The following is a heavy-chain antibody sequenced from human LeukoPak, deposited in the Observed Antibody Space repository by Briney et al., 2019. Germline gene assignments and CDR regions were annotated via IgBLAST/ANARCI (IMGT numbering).Heavy chain of an antibody. CDR1: GFTFSSYA. CDR3: ATEDCSSTSCYDY. CDR2: ISGSGGST. J-gene: IGHJ4*02. D-gene: IGHD2-2*01. Sequence: PGGSLRLSCAPSGFTFSSYAMSWVRQAPGKGLEWVSAISGSGGSTYYADSVKGRFTISRDNAKNSLYLQMNSLRAEDTAVYYCATEDCSSTSCYDYWGQGTLVTVSS. V-gene: IGHV3-23*01.